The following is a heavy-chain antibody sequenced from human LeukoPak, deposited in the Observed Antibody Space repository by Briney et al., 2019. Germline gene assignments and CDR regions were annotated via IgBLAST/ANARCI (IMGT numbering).Heavy chain of an antibody. V-gene: IGHV3-48*03. D-gene: IGHD2/OR15-2a*01. CDR1: GFRFTIYE. Sequence: GGSLRLSCEASGFRFTIYEMSWVRQAPGKGLEWISYITSNGRTTYYADSVKGRFTISRDNAKNSLYLQMNSLRADDTAVYYCARVQVVGKVITTFSDFWGQGSLVTVSS. CDR3: ARVQVVGKVITTFSDF. J-gene: IGHJ4*02. CDR2: ITSNGRTT.